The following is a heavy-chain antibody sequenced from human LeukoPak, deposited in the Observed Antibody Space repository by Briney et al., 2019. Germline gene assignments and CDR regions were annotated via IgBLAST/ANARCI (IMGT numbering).Heavy chain of an antibody. V-gene: IGHV3-21*01. CDR3: ARDGVGSFDY. J-gene: IGHJ4*02. D-gene: IGHD3-10*01. Sequence: GGSLRLSCAASGFTFRTYSMNWVRQVPGKGLEWVSSISSTSSYIYYADSVKGRFTISRDNAKNSLYLQMNSLRAEDTAVYYCARDGVGSFDYWGQGTLVTVSS. CDR2: ISSTSSYI. CDR1: GFTFRTYS.